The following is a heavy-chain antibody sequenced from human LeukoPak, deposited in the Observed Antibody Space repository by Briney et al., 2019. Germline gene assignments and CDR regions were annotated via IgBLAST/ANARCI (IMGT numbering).Heavy chain of an antibody. V-gene: IGHV3-30*18. D-gene: IGHD6-13*01. Sequence: AGGSLRLSCAASGFTFSSYGMHWVRQAPGRGLEWVAVISYDGSNKYYADSVKGLFTISRDNSKNTLYLQMNSLRAEDTAVYYCAKLYSSSSRGGYYWGQGTLVTVSS. CDR3: AKLYSSSSRGGYY. J-gene: IGHJ4*02. CDR2: ISYDGSNK. CDR1: GFTFSSYG.